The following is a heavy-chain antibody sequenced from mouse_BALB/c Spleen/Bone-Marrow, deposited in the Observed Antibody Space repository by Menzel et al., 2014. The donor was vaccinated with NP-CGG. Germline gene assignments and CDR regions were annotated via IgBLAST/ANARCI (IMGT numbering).Heavy chain of an antibody. CDR3: ARLYYYGNFAY. J-gene: IGHJ2*01. CDR2: INPDSSTV. V-gene: IGHV4-1*02. D-gene: IGHD1-1*01. CDR1: GVDFSRYW. Sequence: GVDFSRYWMSWVRQAPGKGLEWIGEINPDSSTVNYTPSLKDKFIISRDNAKNTLYLQMSKVRSEDTALYYCARLYYYGNFAYWGQGTTPTVSS.